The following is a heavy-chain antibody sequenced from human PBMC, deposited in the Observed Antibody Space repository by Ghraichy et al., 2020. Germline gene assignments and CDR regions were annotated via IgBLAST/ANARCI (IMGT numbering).Heavy chain of an antibody. Sequence: GGSLRLSCAASGFTVSSNYMSWVRQAPGKGLEWVSVIYSGGSTYYADSVKGRFTISRDNSKNTLYLQMNSLRAEDTAVYYCARARPGGLWPEEADYWGQGTLVTVSS. CDR3: ARARPGGLWPEEADY. D-gene: IGHD5-18*01. J-gene: IGHJ4*02. CDR1: GFTVSSNY. CDR2: IYSGGST. V-gene: IGHV3-53*01.